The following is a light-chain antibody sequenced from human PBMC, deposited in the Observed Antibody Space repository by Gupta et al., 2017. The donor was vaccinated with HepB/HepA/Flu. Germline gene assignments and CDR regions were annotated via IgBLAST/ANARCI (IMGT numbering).Light chain of an antibody. CDR2: EAS. CDR1: PSFRSY. J-gene: IGKJ1*01. Sequence: EIVLPQSPATLSLSPGERATLSCSASPSFRSYYAWYQQKPSQAPTLLIYEASNRATGISGRCSGSGSATDFTLTISGQEPEDFAVYYCQQRWTFGQGTKVEIK. V-gene: IGKV3-11*01. CDR3: QQRWT.